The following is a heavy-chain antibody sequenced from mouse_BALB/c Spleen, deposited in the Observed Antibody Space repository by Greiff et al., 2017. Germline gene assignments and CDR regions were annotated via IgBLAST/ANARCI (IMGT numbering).Heavy chain of an antibody. CDR3: ARGPYDYVQYYFDY. CDR2: ISYDGSN. CDR1: GYSITSGYY. V-gene: IGHV3-6*02. J-gene: IGHJ2*01. Sequence: ESGPGLVKPSQSLSLTCSVTGYSITSGYYWNWIRQFPGNKLEWMGYISYDGSNNYNPSLKNRISITRDTSKNQFFLKLNSVTTEDTATYYCARGPYDYVQYYFDYWGQGTTLTVSS. D-gene: IGHD2-4*01.